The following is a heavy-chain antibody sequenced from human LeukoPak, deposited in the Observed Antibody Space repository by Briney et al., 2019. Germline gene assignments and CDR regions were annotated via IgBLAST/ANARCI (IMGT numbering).Heavy chain of an antibody. CDR3: ARRAPTTGWFDT. CDR1: GYTFTGDY. Sequence: ASVKVSCKASGYTFTGDYMHWVRQAPGQGLECMGWINPNSGVTNYAQKFQGRVTMTRDTSISTAYMELSRLRSDDTAVYYCARRAPTTGWFDTWGQGTLVTVSS. V-gene: IGHV1-2*02. J-gene: IGHJ5*02. D-gene: IGHD5-12*01. CDR2: INPNSGVT.